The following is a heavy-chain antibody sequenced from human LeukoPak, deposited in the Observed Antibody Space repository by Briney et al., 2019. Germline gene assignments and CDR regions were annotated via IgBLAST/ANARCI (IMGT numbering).Heavy chain of an antibody. CDR3: AKGQELDDGVFDS. CDR1: GFTFSDYY. CDR2: IRSNGETT. D-gene: IGHD1-1*01. V-gene: IGHV3-23*01. Sequence: PGGSLRLSCAASGFTFSDYYMSWIRQAPGKGLEWVSTIRSNGETTYNADSVKGRFTISRDNSKKTLYLQLNSLRVEDTAIYYCAKGQELDDGVFDSWGQGTLVTVSS. J-gene: IGHJ4*02.